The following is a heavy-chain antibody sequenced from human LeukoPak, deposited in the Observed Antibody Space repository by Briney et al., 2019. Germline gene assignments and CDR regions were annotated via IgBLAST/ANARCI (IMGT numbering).Heavy chain of an antibody. D-gene: IGHD5-12*01. V-gene: IGHV4-31*03. Sequence: SQTLSLTCTVSGGSISSGDYYWSWIRQHPGKGLEWIGYIYYSGSTYYNPSLKSRLTISVDTSKSQFSLRLSSVTAADTAVYYCARRRDRGYDFDYWRQGTLVTVSS. CDR1: GGSISSGDYY. J-gene: IGHJ4*02. CDR3: ARRRDRGYDFDY. CDR2: IYYSGST.